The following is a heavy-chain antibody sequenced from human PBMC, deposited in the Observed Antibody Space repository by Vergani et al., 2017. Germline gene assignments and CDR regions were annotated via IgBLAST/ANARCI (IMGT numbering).Heavy chain of an antibody. J-gene: IGHJ4*02. V-gene: IGHV3-30*18. D-gene: IGHD7-27*01. CDR1: GFTFSSYG. CDR2: ISYDGSNK. Sequence: QVQLVESGGGVVQPGRSLRLSCAASGFTFSSYGMHWVRQAPGKGLEWVAVISYDGSNKYYADSVKGRFTISRDNSKNTLYLQMNSLRAEDTAVYYCAKDPGRTGXYDYWGQGSLVTVSS. CDR3: AKDPGRTGXYDY.